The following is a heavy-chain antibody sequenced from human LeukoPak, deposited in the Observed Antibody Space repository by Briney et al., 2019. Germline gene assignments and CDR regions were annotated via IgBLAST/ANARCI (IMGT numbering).Heavy chain of an antibody. V-gene: IGHV1-69*04. Sequence: GASVKVSCKASGGTFSSYAISWVRQAPGQGLEWMGRIIPILGIANYAQKFQGRVTMTRDTSTSTVYMELSSLRSEDTAVYYCARDLNLIPPFIVVVPAAILSYGMDVWGQGTTVTVSS. CDR1: GGTFSSYA. CDR3: ARDLNLIPPFIVVVPAAILSYGMDV. J-gene: IGHJ6*02. D-gene: IGHD2-2*02. CDR2: IIPILGIA.